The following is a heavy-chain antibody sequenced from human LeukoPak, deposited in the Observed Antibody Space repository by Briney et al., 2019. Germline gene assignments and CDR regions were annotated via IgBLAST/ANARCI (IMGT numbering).Heavy chain of an antibody. Sequence: GASVKVSCKASGGTFSSYAISCVRQAPGQGLEWMGGIIPIFGTANYAQKFQGRVTITADESTSTAYMELSSLRSEDTAVYYCARTGYCSSTSCYYFDYWGQGTLVTVSS. V-gene: IGHV1-69*13. D-gene: IGHD2-2*01. CDR1: GGTFSSYA. J-gene: IGHJ4*02. CDR3: ARTGYCSSTSCYYFDY. CDR2: IIPIFGTA.